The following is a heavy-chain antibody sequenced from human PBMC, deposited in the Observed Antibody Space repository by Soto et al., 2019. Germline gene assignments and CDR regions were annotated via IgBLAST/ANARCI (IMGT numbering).Heavy chain of an antibody. CDR2: IDTLSSTM. D-gene: IGHD3-22*01. CDR1: GFTFSSSS. V-gene: IGHV3-48*01. Sequence: EVQLVESGGGLVQPGGSLRLSCAASGFTFSSSSMNWVRQAPGKGLEWVSFIDTLSSTMYYADSVRGRFTISRDNAKNSLYRKKSSLRAEYTAIYYCTGGGVSSGPGYWGEGTLVTVSS. CDR3: TGGGVSSGPGY. J-gene: IGHJ4*02.